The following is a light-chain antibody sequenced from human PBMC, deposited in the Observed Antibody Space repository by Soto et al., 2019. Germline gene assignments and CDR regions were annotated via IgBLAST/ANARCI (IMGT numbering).Light chain of an antibody. CDR1: QGISSW. J-gene: IGKJ4*01. CDR3: QQANSFPLT. V-gene: IGKV1-12*01. CDR2: AAS. Sequence: DIQMTQSPSTLSGSVGDRVTITCRASQGISSWLAWYQKKPGKAPKLLIYAASSLQSGVPSRLRGSGYGTDLTITISSMKPEDFETYYCQQANSFPLTFGGGTKVDIK.